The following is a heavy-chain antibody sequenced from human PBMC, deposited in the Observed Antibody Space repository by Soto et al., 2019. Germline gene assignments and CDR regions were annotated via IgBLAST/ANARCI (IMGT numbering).Heavy chain of an antibody. Sequence: PSETLSLTCTVSGGSINSYYWSWIRQPPGKGLEWIGYIFYSGSTNYNPSLKTRVTISVDTSKNQFSLKLSSVTAADTAVYYCARGMTTVTTFDYWGQGTLVTAPQ. CDR3: ARGMTTVTTFDY. CDR1: GGSINSYY. J-gene: IGHJ4*02. CDR2: IFYSGST. V-gene: IGHV4-59*12. D-gene: IGHD4-17*01.